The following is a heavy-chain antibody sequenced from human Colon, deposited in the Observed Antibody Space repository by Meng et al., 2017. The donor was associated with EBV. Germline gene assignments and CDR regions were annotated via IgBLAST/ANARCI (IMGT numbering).Heavy chain of an antibody. CDR3: SIDFWSDPNWFDP. Sequence: QVQLVQSGSELKKPGASVKVSCKASGYTFTSYAMNWVRQAPGQGLEWMGWINTNTANPTYAQGFTGRFVFSLDTSVSTAYLQMNSLITEDTAVYYCSIDFWSDPNWFDPWGQGTLVTVSS. V-gene: IGHV7-4-1*02. J-gene: IGHJ5*02. CDR1: GYTFTSYA. D-gene: IGHD3-3*01. CDR2: INTNTANP.